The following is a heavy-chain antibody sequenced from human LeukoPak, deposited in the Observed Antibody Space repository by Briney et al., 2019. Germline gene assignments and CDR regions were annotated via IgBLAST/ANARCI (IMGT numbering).Heavy chain of an antibody. D-gene: IGHD5-18*01. CDR2: IDPNSGDK. CDR1: GYTFTAYY. V-gene: IGHV1-2*02. CDR3: AHGVATALTY. J-gene: IGHJ4*02. Sequence: ASLAVSCKASGYTFTAYYIDWVRQAPGPGLGWMAWIDPNSGDKWSAPLFQGRVTMHRDTCITTRSMELTWLSCDATAACYCAHGVATALTYWGEGTLVTVS.